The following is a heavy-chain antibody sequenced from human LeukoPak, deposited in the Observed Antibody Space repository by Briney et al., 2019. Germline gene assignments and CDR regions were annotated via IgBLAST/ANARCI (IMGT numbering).Heavy chain of an antibody. Sequence: PGGSLRLSCAASGFTFSAYAMSWVRQAPGKGLEWVSGISWNSGSIGYADSVKGRFTISRDNAKNSLYLQMNSLRAEDTALYYCAKTDGYNFGRSDFDYWGQGTLVTVSS. CDR1: GFTFSAYA. CDR2: ISWNSGSI. D-gene: IGHD5-24*01. CDR3: AKTDGYNFGRSDFDY. J-gene: IGHJ4*02. V-gene: IGHV3-9*01.